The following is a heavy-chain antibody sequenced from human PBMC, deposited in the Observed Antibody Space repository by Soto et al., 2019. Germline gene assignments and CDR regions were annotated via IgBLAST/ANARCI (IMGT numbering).Heavy chain of an antibody. CDR3: ERHDGYYVFWSGYNTGEYYYYYMDV. D-gene: IGHD3-3*01. CDR1: GGSISSYY. Sequence: PSETLSLTCTVSGGSISSYYWSWIRQPPGKGLEWIGYIYYSGSTNYNPSLKSRVTISVDTSKNQFSLKLSFVTAADTAVYYCERHDGYYVFWSGYNTGEYYYYYMDVWGKGTTVTVSS. V-gene: IGHV4-59*08. CDR2: IYYSGST. J-gene: IGHJ6*03.